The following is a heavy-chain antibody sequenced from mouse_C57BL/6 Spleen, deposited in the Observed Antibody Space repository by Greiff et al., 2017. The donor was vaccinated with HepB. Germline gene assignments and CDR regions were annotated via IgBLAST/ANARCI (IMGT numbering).Heavy chain of an antibody. D-gene: IGHD2-1*01. CDR1: GFNIKDYY. CDR3: TTPPLYYGNYHVAY. Sequence: VQLQQSGAELVRPGASVKLSCTASGFNIKDYYMHWVKQRPEQGLEWIGRIDPEDGDTEYAPKFQGKATMTVDTSSNTAYLPLSSLTSEDTAVYYCTTPPLYYGNYHVAYWGQGTLVTVSA. J-gene: IGHJ3*01. CDR2: IDPEDGDT. V-gene: IGHV14-1*01.